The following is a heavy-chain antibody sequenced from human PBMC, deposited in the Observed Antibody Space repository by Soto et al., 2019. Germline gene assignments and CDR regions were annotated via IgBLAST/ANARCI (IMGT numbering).Heavy chain of an antibody. V-gene: IGHV1-69*13. CDR1: GGTFSSYA. CDR2: IIPIFGTA. Sequence: SVKVSCKASGGTFSSYAISWVRQAPGQGLEWMGGIIPIFGTANYAQKLQGRVTITADESTSTAYMELSSLRSEDTAVYYCARPYYYDSSGYYAAPGYWGQGTLVTVSS. D-gene: IGHD3-22*01. CDR3: ARPYYYDSSGYYAAPGY. J-gene: IGHJ4*02.